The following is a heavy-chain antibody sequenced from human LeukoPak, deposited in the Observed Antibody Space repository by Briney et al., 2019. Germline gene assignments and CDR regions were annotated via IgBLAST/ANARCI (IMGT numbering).Heavy chain of an antibody. D-gene: IGHD1/OR15-1a*01. Sequence: PSETLSLTCAVSNGSIGYYYWSWLRQPPGKGLEWIGYIYHTGGTNYNPSLKSRLTISLDMSRNQLSLRLTSVTAADTAVYYCARGGGSQGSTPKQYFYYMNVWGRGTTVSVSS. CDR2: IYHTGGT. CDR1: NGSIGYYY. CDR3: ARGGGSQGSTPKQYFYYMNV. V-gene: IGHV4-59*01. J-gene: IGHJ6*03.